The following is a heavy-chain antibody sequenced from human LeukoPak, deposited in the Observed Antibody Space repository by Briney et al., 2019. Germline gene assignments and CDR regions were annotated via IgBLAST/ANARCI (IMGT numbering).Heavy chain of an antibody. CDR3: ARDQKVLLRPHAFDI. Sequence: SVKVSCKASGGTFSSYAISWVRQAPGQGLEWMGRIIPILGIANYAQKFQGRVTITADKSTSTAYMELSSLRSEDTAVYYCARDQKVLLRPHAFDIWGQGTMVTVSS. V-gene: IGHV1-69*04. CDR1: GGTFSSYA. CDR2: IIPILGIA. J-gene: IGHJ3*02. D-gene: IGHD1-26*01.